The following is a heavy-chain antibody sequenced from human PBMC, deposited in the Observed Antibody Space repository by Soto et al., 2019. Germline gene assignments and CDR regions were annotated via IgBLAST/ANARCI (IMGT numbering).Heavy chain of an antibody. Sequence: SETLSLTCTVSGGSISSYYWSWIRQPPGKGLEWIGYIYYSGSTNYNPSLKSRVTISVDTSKNQFSLKLSSVTAADTAVYYCARGPYYFDYWGQGTLVTVSS. V-gene: IGHV4-59*01. CDR3: ARGPYYFDY. CDR2: IYYSGST. J-gene: IGHJ4*02. CDR1: GGSISSYY.